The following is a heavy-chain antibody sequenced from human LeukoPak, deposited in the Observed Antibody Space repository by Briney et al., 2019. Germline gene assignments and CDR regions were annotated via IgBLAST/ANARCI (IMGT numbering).Heavy chain of an antibody. CDR2: ISSSSSI. CDR3: ARDQVVVVVAATPSSYYYYGMDV. CDR1: GFTFSAYS. V-gene: IGHV3-48*02. D-gene: IGHD2-15*01. Sequence: PGGSLRLSCAASGFTFSAYSMNWVRQAPGKGLEWVSYISSSSSIYYADSVKGRFTISRDNAKDSLYLQMNSLRDEDTAVYYCARDQVVVVVAATPSSYYYYGMDVWGQGTTVTVSS. J-gene: IGHJ6*02.